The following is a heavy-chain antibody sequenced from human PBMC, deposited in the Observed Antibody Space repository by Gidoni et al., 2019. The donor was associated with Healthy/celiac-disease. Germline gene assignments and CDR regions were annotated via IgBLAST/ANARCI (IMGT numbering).Heavy chain of an antibody. V-gene: IGHV3-48*01. CDR3: ASHPQYDILTGYYRGGFDY. J-gene: IGHJ4*02. Sequence: EVQLVESGGGLVQPGGSLRLSCAASGFTFSSYSMNWVRQAPGKGLEWVSYISSSSSTIYYADSVKGRFTISRDNAKNSLYLQMNSLRAEDTAVYYCASHPQYDILTGYYRGGFDYWGQGTLVTVSS. CDR1: GFTFSSYS. D-gene: IGHD3-9*01. CDR2: ISSSSSTI.